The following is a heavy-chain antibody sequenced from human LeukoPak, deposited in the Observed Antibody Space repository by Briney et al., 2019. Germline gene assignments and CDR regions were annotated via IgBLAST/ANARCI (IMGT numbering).Heavy chain of an antibody. CDR3: AGRRSSGWYAY. CDR2: IYNSGTT. Sequence: GGSLRLSCATSGFTVSSNYMSWVRQAPGKGLEWVSVIYNSGTTYYADSVKGRFLIFRDTSKNTVDLQMNSLRVEDTAVYYCAGRRSSGWYAYWGQGTLVTVSS. D-gene: IGHD6-19*01. V-gene: IGHV3-53*01. CDR1: GFTVSSNY. J-gene: IGHJ4*02.